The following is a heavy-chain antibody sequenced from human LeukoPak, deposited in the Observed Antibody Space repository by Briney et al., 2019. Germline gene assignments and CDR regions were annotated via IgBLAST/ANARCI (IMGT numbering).Heavy chain of an antibody. V-gene: IGHV3-48*01. CDR3: AKDADLLWDGYLQD. J-gene: IGHJ1*01. D-gene: IGHD1-26*01. Sequence: PGGSLRLSCEVSGFTFSRHSMNWVRQAPGKGLEWISYISSSGTTIQYADSVKGRFTISRDNARISLSLQLNNLRVDDTAVYYCAKDADLLWDGYLQDWGQGTLVIVSS. CDR2: ISSSGTTI. CDR1: GFTFSRHS.